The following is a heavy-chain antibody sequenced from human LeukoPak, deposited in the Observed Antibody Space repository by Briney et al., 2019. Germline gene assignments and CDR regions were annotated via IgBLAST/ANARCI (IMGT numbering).Heavy chain of an antibody. CDR2: IYYNGTA. D-gene: IGHD3-10*01. CDR3: ARTFFYGAGSFHHAFDV. V-gene: IGHV4-4*02. J-gene: IGHJ3*01. CDR1: GGSVRSSTW. Sequence: SETLSLTCTVSGGSVRSSTWWTWVRQSPGEGLEWIGDIYYNGTANYNPSLTSRVTMSVDKSKDQFSLSLRSLTAADTALYLCARTFFYGAGSFHHAFDVWGQGTVVIVSS.